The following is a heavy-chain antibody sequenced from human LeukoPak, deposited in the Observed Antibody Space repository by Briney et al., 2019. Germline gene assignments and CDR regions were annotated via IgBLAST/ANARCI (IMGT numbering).Heavy chain of an antibody. CDR1: GYTFTSYG. D-gene: IGHD1-26*01. CDR3: ARVPNVGATTMIDY. Sequence: ASVKVSCKASGYTFTSYGISWVRQAPGQGLEWMGWISAYNGDTNYAQKLQGRVTMTTDTSTSTAYMELRSLRSDDTAVYYCARVPNVGATTMIDYWGQGTLVTVSS. CDR2: ISAYNGDT. J-gene: IGHJ4*02. V-gene: IGHV1-18*01.